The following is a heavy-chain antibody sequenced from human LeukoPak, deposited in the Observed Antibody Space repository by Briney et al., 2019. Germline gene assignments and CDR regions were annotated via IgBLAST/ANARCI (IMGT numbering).Heavy chain of an antibody. CDR2: ITGSGSST. Sequence: GGSLRLSCAASGITFSNYAMSWVRQAPGKGLEWVSSITGSGSSTYYVDPVKGRFTISRDNSKNTLYLQMDSLRAEDTAVYKCAKSEDIYQLPPYFDQWGQGTLVTVSS. J-gene: IGHJ4*02. CDR3: AKSEDIYQLPPYFDQ. CDR1: GITFSNYA. V-gene: IGHV3-23*02. D-gene: IGHD2-2*01.